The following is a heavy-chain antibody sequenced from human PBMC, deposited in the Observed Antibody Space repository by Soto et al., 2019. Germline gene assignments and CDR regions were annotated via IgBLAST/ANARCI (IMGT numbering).Heavy chain of an antibody. V-gene: IGHV3-21*01. CDR2: ISSSSSYI. CDR1: GFTFSSYS. Sequence: GGSLRLSCAASGFTFSSYSMNWVRQAPGKGLEWVSSISSSSSYIYYADSVKGRFTISRDNAKNSLYLQMNSLRAEDTAVYYCARDKGITIFGVVIIADAFDIWGQGTMVTVSS. CDR3: ARDKGITIFGVVIIADAFDI. J-gene: IGHJ3*02. D-gene: IGHD3-3*01.